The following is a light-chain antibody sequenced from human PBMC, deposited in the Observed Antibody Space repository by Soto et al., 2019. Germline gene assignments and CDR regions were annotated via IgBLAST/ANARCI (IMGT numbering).Light chain of an antibody. V-gene: IGLV2-14*01. CDR3: SSYTSSSTPLV. CDR2: EVS. J-gene: IGLJ1*01. Sequence: QSALTQPASVSGSPGQSITISCTGTSSDVGGYNYVSWYQQHPGKAPKVMIYEVSNRPSGVSNRFSGSKSGNTASLTISGLQAEDVADYYCSSYTSSSTPLVFGTGTKLTVL. CDR1: SSDVGGYNY.